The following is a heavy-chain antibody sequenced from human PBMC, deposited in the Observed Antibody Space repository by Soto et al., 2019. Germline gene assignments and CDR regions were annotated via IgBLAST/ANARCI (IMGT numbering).Heavy chain of an antibody. V-gene: IGHV1-69*06. CDR1: GGTFSSYA. J-gene: IGHJ5*02. CDR2: IIPIFGTA. Sequence: VASVKVSCKASGGTFSSYAISWVRQAPGQGLEWMGGIIPIFGTANYAQKFQGRVTITADKSTSTAYMELSSLRSEDTAVYYCASAAQQLVTEDWFDPWGQGTLVTVSS. CDR3: ASAAQQLVTEDWFDP. D-gene: IGHD6-13*01.